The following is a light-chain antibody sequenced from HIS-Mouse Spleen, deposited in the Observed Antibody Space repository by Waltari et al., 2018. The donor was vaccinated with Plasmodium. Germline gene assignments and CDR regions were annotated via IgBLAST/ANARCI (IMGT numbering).Light chain of an antibody. CDR3: QQYDNRPYT. CDR2: DAS. V-gene: IGKV1-33*01. J-gene: IGKJ2*01. Sequence: DIQMTQSPSSLSASVGDRVTITCQASQDMSNYLNWYQQKPGKAPKLLIYDASNLETGVPSRFSGSGSGTDFTFTISSLQPEDIATYYCQQYDNRPYTFGQGTKLEIK. CDR1: QDMSNY.